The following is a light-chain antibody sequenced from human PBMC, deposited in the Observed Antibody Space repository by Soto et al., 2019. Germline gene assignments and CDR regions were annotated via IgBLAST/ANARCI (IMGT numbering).Light chain of an antibody. Sequence: EIVLTQSPATLSLSPGDRATLSCRASQSVRSDYFAWYQQKPGQPPRVILFGVSTRATAIPDRFSGSGSGTDFTLTISRLELDDFGLYYCHQYGNSPLTFGGGTKVE. CDR3: HQYGNSPLT. J-gene: IGKJ4*01. CDR1: QSVRSDY. V-gene: IGKV3-20*01. CDR2: GVS.